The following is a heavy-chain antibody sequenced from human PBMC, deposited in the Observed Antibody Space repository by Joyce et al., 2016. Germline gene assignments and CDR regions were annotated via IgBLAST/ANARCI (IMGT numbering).Heavy chain of an antibody. D-gene: IGHD3-3*01. Sequence: QVQLQESGPGLVKPSQTLSLTCTVSGGSISSGDYYWGWVRQSPGKGLEWIGYIYFRGSTHRNPSLKSRLTISAATSKNQFSLKVRAVTAADTAVYYCARGNGDFWSGYYNYFDYWGQGILVTVSS. J-gene: IGHJ4*02. CDR3: ARGNGDFWSGYYNYFDY. CDR2: IYFRGST. CDR1: GGSISSGDYY. V-gene: IGHV4-30-4*01.